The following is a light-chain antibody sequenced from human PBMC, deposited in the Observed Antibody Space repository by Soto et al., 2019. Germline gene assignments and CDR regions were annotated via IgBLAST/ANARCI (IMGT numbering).Light chain of an antibody. Sequence: EIVLTQSPATLSLSPGERATLSCRASQSVSSYLAWYQQKPGQAPRLLIYDASNRATGIPARFSGSGSGTAFTLTISRLEPEDFAVYYCQQRSNWPPLFGPGTKVDIK. CDR3: QQRSNWPPL. CDR2: DAS. J-gene: IGKJ3*01. V-gene: IGKV3-11*01. CDR1: QSVSSY.